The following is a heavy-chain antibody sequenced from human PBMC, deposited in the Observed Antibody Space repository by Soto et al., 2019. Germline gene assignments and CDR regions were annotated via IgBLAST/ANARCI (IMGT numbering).Heavy chain of an antibody. D-gene: IGHD3-3*01. CDR1: GFTFSSYA. J-gene: IGHJ4*02. CDR3: ARDLPDFWSGSKIGGGLGRGLGFDY. Sequence: GGSLRLSCAASGFTFSSYAMHWVRQAPGKGLEWVAVISYDGSNKYYADSVKGRFTISRENSKNTLYLQMNSLRAEDTAVYYCARDLPDFWSGSKIGGGLGRGLGFDYWGQGTLVTVSS. CDR2: ISYDGSNK. V-gene: IGHV3-30-3*01.